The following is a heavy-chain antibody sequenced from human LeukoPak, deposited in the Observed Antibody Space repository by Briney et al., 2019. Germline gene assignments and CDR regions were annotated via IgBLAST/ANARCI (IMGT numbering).Heavy chain of an antibody. Sequence: PGESLKISCKGSGYSFTSYWIGWVRQMPGKGLEWMGIIYPGDSDTRYSPSFQGQVTISADKSISTAYLQWSSLKASDTAMYYCAIPNPTDSSSWPQPFDYWGQGTLVTVSS. CDR1: GYSFTSYW. CDR2: IYPGDSDT. D-gene: IGHD6-13*01. J-gene: IGHJ4*02. V-gene: IGHV5-51*01. CDR3: AIPNPTDSSSWPQPFDY.